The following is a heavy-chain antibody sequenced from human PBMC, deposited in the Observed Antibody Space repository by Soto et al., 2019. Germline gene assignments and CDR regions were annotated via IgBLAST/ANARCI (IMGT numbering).Heavy chain of an antibody. Sequence: GGSLRLSCAASGFTFSSYGMHWVRQAPGKGLEWVAVISYDGSNKYYADSVKGRFTISRDNSKNTLYLQMNSLRAEDTAVYYCAKDLGLEQTFDYWGQGTLVTVSS. CDR3: AKDLGLEQTFDY. V-gene: IGHV3-30*18. D-gene: IGHD1-1*01. CDR2: ISYDGSNK. J-gene: IGHJ4*02. CDR1: GFTFSSYG.